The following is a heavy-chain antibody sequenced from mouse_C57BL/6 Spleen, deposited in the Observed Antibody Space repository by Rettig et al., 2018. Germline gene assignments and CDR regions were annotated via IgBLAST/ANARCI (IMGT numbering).Heavy chain of an antibody. CDR3: ARIYDGYFGDY. CDR1: GYTFTSYW. D-gene: IGHD2-3*01. J-gene: IGHJ2*01. CDR2: IHPNSGST. Sequence: QVQLQQTGAELVKPGAAVQLSCKASGYTFTSYWMHWVKQRPGQGHEWIGMIHPNSGSTYYNEKFNSKATLTVDESSSTAYMQLSSLTSEDSAVYYCARIYDGYFGDYWGQGTTLTVSS. V-gene: IGHV1-64*01.